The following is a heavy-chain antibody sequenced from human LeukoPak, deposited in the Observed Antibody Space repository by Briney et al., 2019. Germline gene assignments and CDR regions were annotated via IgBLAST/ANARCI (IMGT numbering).Heavy chain of an antibody. CDR3: ARIGSRYYYGSGRGTPSDY. J-gene: IGHJ4*02. Sequence: ASVKVSCKASGYTFTSYYMHWVRQAPGQGLEWTGIINPSGGSTSYAQKFQGRVTMTRDTSTSTVYMELSSLRSEDTAVYYCARIGSRYYYGSGRGTPSDYWGQGTLVTVSS. D-gene: IGHD3-10*01. V-gene: IGHV1-46*01. CDR1: GYTFTSYY. CDR2: INPSGGST.